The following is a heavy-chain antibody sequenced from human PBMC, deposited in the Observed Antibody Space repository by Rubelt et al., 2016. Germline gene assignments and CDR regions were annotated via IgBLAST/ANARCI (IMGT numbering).Heavy chain of an antibody. CDR2: INHSGST. J-gene: IGHJ5*02. V-gene: IGHV4-34*01. Sequence: ETLSLTCAVYGGSFSGYYWSWIRQPPGKGLEWIGEINHSGSTNYNPSLKSRVTISVDTSKNQFSLKLSSVTAADTAVYYCATTRESGNWFDPWGQGTLVTVSS. D-gene: IGHD3-10*01. CDR1: GGSFSGYY. CDR3: ATTRESGNWFDP.